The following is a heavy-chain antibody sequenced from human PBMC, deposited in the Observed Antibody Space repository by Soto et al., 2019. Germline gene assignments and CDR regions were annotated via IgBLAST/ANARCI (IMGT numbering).Heavy chain of an antibody. D-gene: IGHD2-2*01. CDR2: IFSNDEE. CDR3: ARTTILVAPDATSAACDV. Sequence: QVTLKESGPALVNPTETLTLACTVSGFSLRDATMGVSWIRQSPGRALAWLAHIFSNDEESYSASLRTRLTLSRDTSKSQVVLSMTDMGPADTATYYCARTTILVAPDATSAACDVWGQWKVVTVSS. CDR1: GFSLRDATMG. J-gene: IGHJ3*01. V-gene: IGHV2-26*01.